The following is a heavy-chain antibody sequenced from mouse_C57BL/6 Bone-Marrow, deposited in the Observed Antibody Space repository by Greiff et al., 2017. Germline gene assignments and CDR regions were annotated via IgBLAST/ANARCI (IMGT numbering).Heavy chain of an antibody. J-gene: IGHJ2*01. CDR3: ASYYYGCFDY. D-gene: IGHD1-1*01. CDR1: GYTFTNYW. Sequence: QVHVKQSGAELVRPGTSVKMSCKASGYTFTNYWIGWAKQRPGHGLEWIGEIYPGGGYTNYNEKFKGKATLTADKSSSTAYMQFSSLTSEDSAIYYCASYYYGCFDYWGQGTTLTVSS. CDR2: IYPGGGYT. V-gene: IGHV1-63*01.